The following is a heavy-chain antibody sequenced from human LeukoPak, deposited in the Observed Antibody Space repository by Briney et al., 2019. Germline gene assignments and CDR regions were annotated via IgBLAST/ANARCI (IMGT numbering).Heavy chain of an antibody. CDR3: TTLSNDVLY. CDR2: MKSNRDGGTS. D-gene: IGHD4-11*01. J-gene: IGHJ4*02. Sequence: GGSLRLSCAASGFTFHNAWITWVRQAPGKGLEWVGRMKSNRDGGTSDYAAPVKGRFTISRDDSKNTLNLHMNSLRAEDTAVYYCTTLSNDVLYWGQGTLVTVS. CDR1: GFTFHNAW. V-gene: IGHV3-15*01.